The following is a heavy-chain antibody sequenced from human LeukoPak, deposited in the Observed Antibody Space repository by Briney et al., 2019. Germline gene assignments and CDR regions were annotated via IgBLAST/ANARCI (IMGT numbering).Heavy chain of an antibody. D-gene: IGHD1-26*01. Sequence: PGGSLRLSCAVSGFTFSNYEMNWVRQAPGKVLEWVSSISTSSIYIYYADSVKGRFTMSRDNAKNSLYLQMNSLRAEDSAVYYCPRGRQNSGSYSDAFDIWGQGTMVTVSS. CDR1: GFTFSNYE. V-gene: IGHV3-21*01. J-gene: IGHJ3*02. CDR2: ISTSSIYI. CDR3: PRGRQNSGSYSDAFDI.